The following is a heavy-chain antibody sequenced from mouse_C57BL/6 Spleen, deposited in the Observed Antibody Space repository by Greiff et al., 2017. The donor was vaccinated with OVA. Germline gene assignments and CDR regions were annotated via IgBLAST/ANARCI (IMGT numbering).Heavy chain of an antibody. CDR3: VRAYGSSYGFAY. D-gene: IGHD1-1*01. CDR2: IDPANGNT. Sequence: VQLKQSVAELVRPGASVKLSCTASGFNIKNTYMHWVKQRPEQGLEWIGRIDPANGNTKYAPKFQGKATITADTASNTAYLQLSSLTSEDTAIYYCVRAYGSSYGFAYWGQGTLVTVSA. J-gene: IGHJ3*01. CDR1: GFNIKNTY. V-gene: IGHV14-3*01.